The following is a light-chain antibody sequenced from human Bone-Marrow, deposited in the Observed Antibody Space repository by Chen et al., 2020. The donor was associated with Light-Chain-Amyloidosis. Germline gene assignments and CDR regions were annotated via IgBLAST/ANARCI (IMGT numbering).Light chain of an antibody. V-gene: IGLV3-21*02. CDR2: DDS. Sequence: SYVLTQPSSVSVALGQTATIACGGNNIGSTSVHWYQQTPVPAPILVVYDDSDRPSGIPERLSGSNSGNTATLTISRVEAGDEADYYWQVWDRSSDRPVFGGGTKLTVL. J-gene: IGLJ3*02. CDR1: NIGSTS. CDR3: QVWDRSSDRPV.